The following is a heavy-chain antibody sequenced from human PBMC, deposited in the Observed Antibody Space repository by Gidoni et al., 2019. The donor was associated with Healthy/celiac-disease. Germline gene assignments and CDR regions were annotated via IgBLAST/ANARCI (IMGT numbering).Heavy chain of an antibody. CDR3: ATHRLVGATTFDY. Sequence: QVQLQQWGAGLLKPSETLSLTCAVYGGSFSGYYWSWIRQPPGKGLEWIGEINHSGSTNYNPSLKSRVTISVDTSKNQFSLKLSSVTAADTAVYYCATHRLVGATTFDYWGQGTLVTVSS. D-gene: IGHD1-26*01. CDR2: INHSGST. CDR1: GGSFSGYY. V-gene: IGHV4-34*01. J-gene: IGHJ4*02.